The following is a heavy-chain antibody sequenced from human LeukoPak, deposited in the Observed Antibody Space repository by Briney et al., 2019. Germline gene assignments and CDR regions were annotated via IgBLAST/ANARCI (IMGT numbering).Heavy chain of an antibody. J-gene: IGHJ5*02. CDR3: ARLQPRQGWFDP. Sequence: SETLSLTCAVYGGSFSGYYWSWIRQPPGKGLEWIGEINHSGSTNYNPSLKSRVTISVDTSKNQFSLKMTSVTAADTAVYYCARLQPRQGWFDPWGQGTLVTVSS. V-gene: IGHV4-34*01. CDR2: INHSGST. CDR1: GGSFSGYY.